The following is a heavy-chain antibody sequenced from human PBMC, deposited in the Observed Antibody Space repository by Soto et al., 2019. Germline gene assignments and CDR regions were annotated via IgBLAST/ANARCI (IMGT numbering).Heavy chain of an antibody. CDR3: AKADCSGGSCLVRAARN. Sequence: GGSLRLSCAASGFTFSSYAMSWVRQAPGKGLEWVSAISGSGGSTYYADSVKGRFTISRDNSKNTLYLQMNSLRAEDTAVYYCAKADCSGGSCLVRAARNWGQGTLVTVSS. D-gene: IGHD2-15*01. CDR2: ISGSGGST. CDR1: GFTFSSYA. V-gene: IGHV3-23*01. J-gene: IGHJ4*02.